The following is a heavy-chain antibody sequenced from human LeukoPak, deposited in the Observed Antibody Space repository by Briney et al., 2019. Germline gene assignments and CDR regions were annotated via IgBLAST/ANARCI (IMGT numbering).Heavy chain of an antibody. V-gene: IGHV3-20*04. CDR3: AKDYYYGSPRTLFDY. J-gene: IGHJ4*02. D-gene: IGHD3-10*01. CDR2: IKWDGGRT. Sequence: GGSLRLSCAASGFTFDDHGMSWVRQAPGKGLEWVSGIKWDGGRTGYADSVKGRFTISRDNAKNSVYLQMNSLRAEDTAVYYCAKDYYYGSPRTLFDYWGQGTLVTVSS. CDR1: GFTFDDHG.